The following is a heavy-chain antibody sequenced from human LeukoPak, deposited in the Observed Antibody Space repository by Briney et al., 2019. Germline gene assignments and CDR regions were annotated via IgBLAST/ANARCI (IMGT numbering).Heavy chain of an antibody. CDR3: ARGFDGYPFGWWFDP. Sequence: GGSLRLSYVVSGFTFSTYWMHWVRQAPGKGLVWVSRVSADGSTTIYADSVKGRFTISRDNGINTVYLQMNSLRAEDTAVYYCARGFDGYPFGWWFDPWGQGTLVTVSS. V-gene: IGHV3-74*01. J-gene: IGHJ5*02. D-gene: IGHD5-24*01. CDR1: GFTFSTYW. CDR2: VSADGSTT.